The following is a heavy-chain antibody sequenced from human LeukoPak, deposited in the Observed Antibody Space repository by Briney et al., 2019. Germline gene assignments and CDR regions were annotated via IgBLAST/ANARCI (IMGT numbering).Heavy chain of an antibody. CDR2: IRYDGSNK. D-gene: IGHD6-19*01. CDR1: GFTFSSYG. CDR3: AKEVEQWLVRGYYFDY. V-gene: IGHV3-30*02. J-gene: IGHJ4*02. Sequence: PGGSLRLSCAASGFTFSSYGMHWVRQGPGKGREWGAFIRYDGSNKYYADSVKGRFTISRDNSKNTLDLQMNSLRAEDTAVYYCAKEVEQWLVRGYYFDYWGQGTLVTVSS.